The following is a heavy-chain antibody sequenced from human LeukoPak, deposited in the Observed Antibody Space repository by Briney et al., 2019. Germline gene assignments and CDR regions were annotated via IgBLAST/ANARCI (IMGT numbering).Heavy chain of an antibody. CDR3: AITPPDTSGPPA. Sequence: SETLSLTCTVSGGSISSSSYYWGWIRQPPGKGLEWIGSIYYSGSTYYNPSLKSRLTISVDTSKNQFSLKLNSVTAADTAVYYCAITPPDTSGPPAGGQGTLVTVSS. CDR1: GGSISSSSYY. J-gene: IGHJ4*02. CDR2: IYYSGST. V-gene: IGHV4-39*01. D-gene: IGHD6-19*01.